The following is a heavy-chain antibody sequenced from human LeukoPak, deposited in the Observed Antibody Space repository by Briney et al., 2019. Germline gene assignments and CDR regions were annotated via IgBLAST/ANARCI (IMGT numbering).Heavy chain of an antibody. Sequence: ASVKVSCKSSGYTFTSYDINWVRRATGQGLEWMGWMNPNSGNTGYAQKFQGRVTMTRNTSISTAYMELSSLRSEDTAVYYCARGTGGYCSSTSCYRYYYYYYMDVWGKGTTVTVSS. CDR2: MNPNSGNT. D-gene: IGHD2-2*01. CDR1: GYTFTSYD. V-gene: IGHV1-8*01. J-gene: IGHJ6*03. CDR3: ARGTGGYCSSTSCYRYYYYYYMDV.